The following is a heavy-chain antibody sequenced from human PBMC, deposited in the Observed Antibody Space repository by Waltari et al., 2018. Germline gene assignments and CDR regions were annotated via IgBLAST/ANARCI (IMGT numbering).Heavy chain of an antibody. CDR2: IYYSGST. J-gene: IGHJ6*03. CDR3: ARDTPMDV. V-gene: IGHV4-61*01. Sequence: QVQLQESGPGLVKPSETLSPTCTVAGAPVRSGSYYWSWIRQPPGKGLEWIGYIYYSGSTNYNPSLKSRVTISMDTSKNQFSLKLSSVTAADTAVYYCARDTPMDVWGKGTTVTVSS. CDR1: GAPVRSGSYY.